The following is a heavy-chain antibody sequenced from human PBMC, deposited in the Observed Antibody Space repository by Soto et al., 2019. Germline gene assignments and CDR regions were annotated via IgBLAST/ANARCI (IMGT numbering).Heavy chain of an antibody. J-gene: IGHJ4*02. CDR2: ISTDGSIT. CDR3: ARDTDGLHY. V-gene: IGHV3-74*01. CDR1: GLIFSNYK. Sequence: GGSLRLSCAASGLIFSNYKMHWVRQAPGKGLAWVSRISTDGSITDYADSVKGRFTVSRDNAKNTLYLQMNSLRAEDTAVYYCARDTDGLHYWGQGTLVTVSS.